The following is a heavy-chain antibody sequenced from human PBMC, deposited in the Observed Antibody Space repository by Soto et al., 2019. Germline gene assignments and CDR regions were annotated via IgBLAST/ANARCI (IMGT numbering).Heavy chain of an antibody. J-gene: IGHJ4*02. Sequence: QLQLQESGSGLVKPSQTLSLTCAVSGGSISSGGYSWSWIRQPPGKGLEWIGYIYHSGSTYYNPSLKSRVTISVDRSKNQFSLKLISVTAADTAVYYCAREGHDSSGYPYFDYWGQGTLVTVSS. V-gene: IGHV4-30-2*01. D-gene: IGHD3-22*01. CDR1: GGSISSGGYS. CDR3: AREGHDSSGYPYFDY. CDR2: IYHSGST.